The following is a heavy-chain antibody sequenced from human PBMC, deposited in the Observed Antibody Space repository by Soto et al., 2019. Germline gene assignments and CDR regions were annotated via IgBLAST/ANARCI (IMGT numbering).Heavy chain of an antibody. V-gene: IGHV3-23*01. Sequence: PGGSLRLSCAASGFTFSSYAMSWVRQAPGKGLEWVSAISGSGGSTYYADSVKGRFTISRDNSKNTLYLQMNSLRADDTAVYYCAKGGLYCTNGVCYGVLYFDYWGQGT. D-gene: IGHD2-8*01. CDR1: GFTFSSYA. CDR2: ISGSGGST. J-gene: IGHJ4*02. CDR3: AKGGLYCTNGVCYGVLYFDY.